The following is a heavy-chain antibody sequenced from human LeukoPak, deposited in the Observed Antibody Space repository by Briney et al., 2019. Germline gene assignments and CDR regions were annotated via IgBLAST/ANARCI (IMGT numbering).Heavy chain of an antibody. CDR1: GYTFTSYG. D-gene: IGHD5-12*01. J-gene: IGHJ6*02. CDR3: ARDLRIVANYYYGMDV. Sequence: GASVKVSCKASGYTFTSYGISWVRQAPGQGLEWMGWISAYNGNTNYAQKLQGRVTITTDTSTSTAYMELRSLRSDDTAVYYCARDLRIVANYYYGMDVWGQGTTVTVSS. V-gene: IGHV1-18*01. CDR2: ISAYNGNT.